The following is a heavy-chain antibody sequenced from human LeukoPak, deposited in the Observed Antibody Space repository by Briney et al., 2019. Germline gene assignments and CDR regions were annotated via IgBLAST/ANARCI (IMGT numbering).Heavy chain of an antibody. Sequence: SETLSLTCTVAGGSISSGSYYWSWIRQPAGKGLEWIGRIYTSRSTNYNPSLKSRVTISVDTSKNQFSLKLSSVTAADTAVYYCARDMNKRALNYGYNWFDPWGQGTLVTVSS. D-gene: IGHD4-11*01. V-gene: IGHV4-61*02. CDR3: ARDMNKRALNYGYNWFDP. CDR2: IYTSRST. J-gene: IGHJ5*02. CDR1: GGSISSGSYY.